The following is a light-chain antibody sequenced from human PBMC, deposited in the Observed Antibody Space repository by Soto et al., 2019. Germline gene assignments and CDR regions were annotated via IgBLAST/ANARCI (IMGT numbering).Light chain of an antibody. CDR1: SSNIGSNT. J-gene: IGLJ2*01. CDR3: AAWDDSLNGVV. CDR2: SNN. Sequence: QSVLPQPPSASGTPGQRVTISCSGSSSNIGSNTVNWYQQLPGTAPKLLIYSNNQRPSGVPDRFSGSKSGTSAPLAISGLQSEDEADYYCAAWDDSLNGVVFGGGTKLTVL. V-gene: IGLV1-44*01.